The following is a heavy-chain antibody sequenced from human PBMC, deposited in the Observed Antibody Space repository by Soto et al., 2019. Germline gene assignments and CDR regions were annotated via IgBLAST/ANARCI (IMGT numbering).Heavy chain of an antibody. D-gene: IGHD2-15*01. J-gene: IGHJ5*02. CDR1: SGSISSSNW. CDR3: ARVSPQDCSGGSCHYWFDP. V-gene: IGHV4-4*02. CDR2: IYHSGST. Sequence: SETLSLTCAVSSGSISSSNWWSWVRQPPGKGLEWIGEIYHSGSTNYNPSLKSRVTISVDKSKNQFSLKLSSVTAADTAVYYCARVSPQDCSGGSCHYWFDPWGQGTLVTVS.